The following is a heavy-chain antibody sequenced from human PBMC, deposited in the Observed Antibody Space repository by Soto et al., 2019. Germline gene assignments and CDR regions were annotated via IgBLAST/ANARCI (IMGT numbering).Heavy chain of an antibody. CDR3: AMGVILIGYFTVAS. D-gene: IGHD3-9*01. CDR1: GGSFGNSA. V-gene: IGHV1-69*01. J-gene: IGHJ4*02. CDR2: FIPVYRTL. Sequence: QVQLVQSGAEVKKPGSSVKVSCKASGGSFGNSAINWVRQTPGQGLEWLGGFIPVYRTLNYAQKFQGRVTFTADGSTGTASMTLSRLGSYGTAVFYCAMGVILIGYFTVASWGQGTRVTVSS.